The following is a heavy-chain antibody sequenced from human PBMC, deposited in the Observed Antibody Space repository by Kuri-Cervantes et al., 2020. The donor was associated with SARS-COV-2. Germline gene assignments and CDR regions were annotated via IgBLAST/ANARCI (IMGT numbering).Heavy chain of an antibody. Sequence: GSLRLSCTVSGGSISSYYWSWIRQPPGKGLEWIGYIYYSGSTNYNPSLKSRVTISVDTSKNQFSLKLSSVTAADTAVYFCARGENTIWEFDYWGQGTLVTVSS. J-gene: IGHJ4*02. CDR1: GGSISSYY. V-gene: IGHV4-59*01. D-gene: IGHD2/OR15-2a*01. CDR2: IYYSGST. CDR3: ARGENTIWEFDY.